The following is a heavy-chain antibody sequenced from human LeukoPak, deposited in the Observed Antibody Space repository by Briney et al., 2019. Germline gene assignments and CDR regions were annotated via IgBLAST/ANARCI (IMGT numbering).Heavy chain of an antibody. V-gene: IGHV4-4*07. D-gene: IGHD3-22*01. CDR3: ARSHYYDSSGWQN. CDR1: GGSISSYY. CDR2: IYTSGST. Sequence: PSETLSLTCTASGGSISSYYWSWLRQPAGKGLEWIGRIYTSGSTNYNPSLKSRVTMSVDTSKNQFSLKLSSVTAADTAVYYCARSHYYDSSGWQNWGQGTLVTVSS. J-gene: IGHJ4*02.